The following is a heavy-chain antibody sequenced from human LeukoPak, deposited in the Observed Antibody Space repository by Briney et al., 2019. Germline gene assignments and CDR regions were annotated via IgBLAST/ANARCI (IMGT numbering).Heavy chain of an antibody. CDR3: LSATETGY. J-gene: IGHJ4*02. CDR1: GFTFRSYW. Sequence: PGGSQRLSCAASGFTFRSYWMTWVRQAPGKGLEWVANINEGGSEKDNLDSVKGRFTVSRDNAKNSLYLQMDSLKIEDTAVYYCLSATETGYWGQGTQVTVSS. D-gene: IGHD1-14*01. V-gene: IGHV3-7*01. CDR2: INEGGSEK.